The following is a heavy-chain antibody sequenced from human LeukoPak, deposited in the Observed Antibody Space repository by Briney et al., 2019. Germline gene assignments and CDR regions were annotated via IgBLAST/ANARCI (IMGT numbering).Heavy chain of an antibody. J-gene: IGHJ5*02. CDR3: AMAGYSTTWYGL. CDR2: IYYRGST. CDR1: GGSISSSNYY. V-gene: IGHV4-39*01. Sequence: SETLSLTCTVSGGSISSSNYYWGWIRQPPGKGLEWIGSIYYRGSTYYNPSLKSRVTISVDTSNNLFSLKVNSVTAADTAVYYCAMAGYSTTWYGLWGQGTLVTVSS. D-gene: IGHD6-13*01.